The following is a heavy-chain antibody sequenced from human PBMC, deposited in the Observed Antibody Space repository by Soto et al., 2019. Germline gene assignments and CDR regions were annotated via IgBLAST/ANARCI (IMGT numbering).Heavy chain of an antibody. V-gene: IGHV2-70*01. D-gene: IGHD6-6*01. Sequence: SGPTLVNPTQTLTLTCTFSGFSLSTSGMCVSWIRQPPGKALEWLALIDWDDDKYYSTSPKTRLTISKDTSKNQVVLTMTNMDPVDTATYYCARIPSSSSEYYYYGMDVWGQGTTVTVSS. CDR3: ARIPSSSSEYYYYGMDV. CDR2: IDWDDDK. CDR1: GFSLSTSGMC. J-gene: IGHJ6*02.